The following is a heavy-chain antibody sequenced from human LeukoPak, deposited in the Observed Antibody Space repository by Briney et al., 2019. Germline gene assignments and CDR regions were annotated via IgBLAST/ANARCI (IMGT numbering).Heavy chain of an antibody. V-gene: IGHV3-64D*06. D-gene: IGHD1-26*01. CDR3: VKANGMGWYSGYFDY. CDR1: GFTFSSYA. J-gene: IGHJ4*02. CDR2: ISSNGGST. Sequence: GGSLRLSCSASGFTFSSYAMHWVRQAAGKGLEYVSAISSNGGSTYYADSVKGRFTISRDNSKNTPYLQMSSLRAEGTAVYYCVKANGMGWYSGYFDYWGQGTLVTVSS.